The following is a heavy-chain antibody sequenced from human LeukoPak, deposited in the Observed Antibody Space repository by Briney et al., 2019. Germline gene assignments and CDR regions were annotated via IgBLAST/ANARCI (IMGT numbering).Heavy chain of an antibody. Sequence: GGSLEISCQGSGYNFTSYWIGWVRQLPGKGLEWMGIIYPGESDTRYSPSFQGQVTISADKSISTAYLQWSSLKASDTAMYYCARCEWELLPMGGDYWGQGTLATVSS. CDR2: IYPGESDT. CDR3: ARCEWELLPMGGDY. CDR1: GYNFTSYW. V-gene: IGHV5-51*01. D-gene: IGHD1-26*01. J-gene: IGHJ4*02.